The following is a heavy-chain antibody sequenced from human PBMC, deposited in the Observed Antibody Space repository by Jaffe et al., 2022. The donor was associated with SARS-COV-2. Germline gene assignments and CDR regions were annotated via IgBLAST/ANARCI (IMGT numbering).Heavy chain of an antibody. CDR1: GGSISSYY. J-gene: IGHJ2*01. CDR2: IYYSGST. Sequence: QVQLQESGPGLVKPSETLSLTCTVSGGSISSYYWSWIRQPPGKGLEWIGYIYYSGSTNYNPSLKSRVTISVDTSKNQFSLKLSSVTAADTAVYYCARGNPPYVTHWYFDLWGRGTLVTVSS. V-gene: IGHV4-59*01. CDR3: ARGNPPYVTHWYFDL. D-gene: IGHD3-16*01.